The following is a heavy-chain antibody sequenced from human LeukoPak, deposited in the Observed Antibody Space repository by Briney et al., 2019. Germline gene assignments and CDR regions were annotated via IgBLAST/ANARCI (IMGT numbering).Heavy chain of an antibody. CDR1: GFTFSTYD. D-gene: IGHD3-10*01. Sequence: PGGSLRLSCAASGFTFSTYDFRWVRQVTGKGLEWVSAIGTVGDTHYPDSVKGRFTISRENAKNSVYLQMNSLRAEDTAVYYCAKEGVRNSFDYWGQGTLVTVSS. V-gene: IGHV3-13*01. J-gene: IGHJ4*02. CDR2: IGTVGDT. CDR3: AKEGVRNSFDY.